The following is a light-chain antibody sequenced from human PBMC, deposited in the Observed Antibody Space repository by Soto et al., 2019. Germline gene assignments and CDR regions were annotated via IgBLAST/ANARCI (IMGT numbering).Light chain of an antibody. CDR2: AAS. V-gene: IGKV1-27*01. CDR3: QNYNGTPLT. J-gene: IGKJ1*01. Sequence: DIQMTQSPSSLSASVGDRVTITCRASQGISTYLVWYQQKPGKVPKLLIYAASTLKSGVPSRFSGSGSGTDFTLTISRLQPEDVATYYCQNYNGTPLTFGHGTKGEIK. CDR1: QGISTY.